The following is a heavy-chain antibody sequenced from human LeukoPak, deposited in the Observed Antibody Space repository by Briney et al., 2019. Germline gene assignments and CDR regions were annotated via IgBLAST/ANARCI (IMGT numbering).Heavy chain of an antibody. Sequence: AGGSLRLSCAASGFTFSSHAMSWVRQAPGKGLEWVSAISGSGGSTYYADSVKGRFTISRDNSKNTLYLQMNSLRAEDTAVYYCAKGLDDSSGYYAYWGQGTLVTVSS. CDR2: ISGSGGST. V-gene: IGHV3-23*01. CDR3: AKGLDDSSGYYAY. CDR1: GFTFSSHA. J-gene: IGHJ4*02. D-gene: IGHD3-22*01.